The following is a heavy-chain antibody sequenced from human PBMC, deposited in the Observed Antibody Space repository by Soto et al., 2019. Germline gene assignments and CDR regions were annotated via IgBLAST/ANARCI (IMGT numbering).Heavy chain of an antibody. V-gene: IGHV3-33*01. J-gene: IGHJ3*02. CDR1: GFTFSIYG. CDR3: ARDRADAFDI. Sequence: GGSLRLSCAASGFTFSIYGMHWVRQAPGKGLDWVAVIWYDGSNKYYADSVKGRFTISRDNSKNTLYLQMNSLRAEDTAVYYCARDRADAFDIWGQGTMVTVSS. CDR2: IWYDGSNK. D-gene: IGHD3-10*01.